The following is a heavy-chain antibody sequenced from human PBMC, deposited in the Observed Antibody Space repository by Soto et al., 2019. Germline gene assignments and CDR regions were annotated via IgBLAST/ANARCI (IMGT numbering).Heavy chain of an antibody. J-gene: IGHJ6*02. D-gene: IGHD6-19*01. CDR2: TYYRSKWYN. CDR3: ARDPRSGWYIGYYYYGMDV. CDR1: GDSASSNSAA. Sequence: SQTLSLTCAISGDSASSNSAAWNWIRQSPSRGLEWLGRTYYRSKWYNDYAVSVKSRITINPDTSKNQFSLQLNSVTPEDTAVYFCARDPRSGWYIGYYYYGMDVWGQGTTVTVSS. V-gene: IGHV6-1*01.